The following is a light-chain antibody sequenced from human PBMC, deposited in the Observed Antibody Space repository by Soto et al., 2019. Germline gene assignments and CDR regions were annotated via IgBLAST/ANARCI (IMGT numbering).Light chain of an antibody. CDR2: GAS. V-gene: IGKV3-15*01. J-gene: IGKJ1*01. CDR3: QQYNNWPRT. Sequence: ETVMTQSEATLSVSPGERAILSCRASQSIHTNLAWYQQKPGQPPRLLIYGASTRVTGIPTRFSGSGSGTEFTLTISSLQSEDFAVYYCQQYNNWPRTFGQGTKVEIK. CDR1: QSIHTN.